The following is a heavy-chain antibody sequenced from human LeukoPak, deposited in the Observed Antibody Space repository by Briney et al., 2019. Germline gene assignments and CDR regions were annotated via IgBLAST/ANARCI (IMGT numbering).Heavy chain of an antibody. D-gene: IGHD3-22*01. V-gene: IGHV3-23*01. CDR3: AKLGTMIVVYAIDV. J-gene: IGHJ6*02. CDR2: ISGSGGST. CDR1: GFTSSSDA. Sequence: PGGSLRLSRAASGFTSSSDAMSWVRQAPGKELEWVSAISGSGGSTYYADSVKGRFTISRDNSKNTLYLQMNSLRAEDTAVYYCAKLGTMIVVYAIDVWGQGTTVTVSS.